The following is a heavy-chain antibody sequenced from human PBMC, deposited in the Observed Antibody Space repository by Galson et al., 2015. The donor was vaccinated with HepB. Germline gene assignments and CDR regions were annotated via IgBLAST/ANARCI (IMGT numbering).Heavy chain of an antibody. CDR2: VSGTAGST. CDR3: AKDVYFDY. V-gene: IGHV3-23*01. Sequence: SLRLSCAASGFAFGNYAVSWVRQAPGKGLEWVSTVSGTAGSTFYADSVKGHFTISRDNSKNTLYLLMNSLRAEDTAVYYCAKDVYFDYWGQGTLVTVSS. CDR1: GFAFGNYA. J-gene: IGHJ4*02.